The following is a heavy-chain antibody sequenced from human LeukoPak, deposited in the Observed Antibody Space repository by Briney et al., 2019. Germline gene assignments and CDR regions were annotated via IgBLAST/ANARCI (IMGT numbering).Heavy chain of an antibody. CDR1: GYTFTGYY. V-gene: IGHV1-2*02. CDR2: INPNSGGT. D-gene: IGHD1-26*01. J-gene: IGHJ3*01. CDR3: ARDGGSYTDAFDV. Sequence: ASVKVSCKASGYTFTGYYMHWVRQAPGQGLEWMGWINPNSGGTNYAQKFQGRVTMTRDTSISTAYMEVTRLRSDDTAVYYCARDGGSYTDAFDVWGQGTMVTVSS.